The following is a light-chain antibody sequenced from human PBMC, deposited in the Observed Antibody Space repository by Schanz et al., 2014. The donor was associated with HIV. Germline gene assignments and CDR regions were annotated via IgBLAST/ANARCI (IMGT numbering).Light chain of an antibody. CDR2: EVN. CDR1: SSDIGGYDY. J-gene: IGLJ2*01. Sequence: QSALTQPPSASGSPGQSVTIACNGTSSDIGGYDYVSWYQQSPGKAPKLLIYEVNKRPSGVPRRFSGSKFDNTASLTISGLQAEDEADYYCSSYTTSSPRVLGGGTKLTVL. V-gene: IGLV2-8*01. CDR3: SSYTTSSPRV.